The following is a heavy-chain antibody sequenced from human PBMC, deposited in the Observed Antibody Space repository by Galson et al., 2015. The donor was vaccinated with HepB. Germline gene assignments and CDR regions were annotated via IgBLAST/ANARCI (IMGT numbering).Heavy chain of an antibody. CDR2: INHSGST. D-gene: IGHD5-18*01. Sequence: SETLSLTCAVYGGSFSGYYWSWIRQPPGKGLEWIGEINHSGSTNYNPSLKSRVTISVDTSKNQFSLKLSSVTAADTAVYYCARGGYSYGYWGQGTLVTVSS. V-gene: IGHV4-34*01. CDR3: ARGGYSYGY. CDR1: GGSFSGYY. J-gene: IGHJ4*02.